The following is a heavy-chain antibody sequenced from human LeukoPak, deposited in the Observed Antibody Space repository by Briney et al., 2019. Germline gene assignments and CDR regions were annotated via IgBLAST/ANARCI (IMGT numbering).Heavy chain of an antibody. CDR1: GYPFSDYY. CDR3: ARDHEERGPYLDL. Sequence: ASVKVSCKASGYPFSDYYIHWVQEAPGKGLEWMGRIDPVDGETTYAESFQGRVTFTADRSTYTIDMELNSLTFADRAVYYCARDHEERGPYLDLWGQGTQVIVSS. CDR2: IDPVDGET. V-gene: IGHV1-69-2*01. D-gene: IGHD3-10*01. J-gene: IGHJ4*02.